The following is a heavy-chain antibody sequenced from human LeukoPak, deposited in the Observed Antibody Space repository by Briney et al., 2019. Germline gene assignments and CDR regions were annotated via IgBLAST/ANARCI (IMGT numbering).Heavy chain of an antibody. Sequence: GGSLRLSCVASGFTFSRFAMSWVRQAPGKGLEWVSGISGTGSSTYYADSVKGRLTISRNNSKNTLYLQMHSLRADDTAVYYCAKKIKAAHYSSGCFDYWGQGALVTVSS. J-gene: IGHJ4*02. V-gene: IGHV3-23*01. CDR1: GFTFSRFA. CDR2: ISGTGSST. D-gene: IGHD6-19*01. CDR3: AKKIKAAHYSSGCFDY.